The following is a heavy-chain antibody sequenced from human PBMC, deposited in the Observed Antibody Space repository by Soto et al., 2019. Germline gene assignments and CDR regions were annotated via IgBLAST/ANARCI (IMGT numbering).Heavy chain of an antibody. CDR2: INPNSGGT. CDR1: GYTFTSYY. D-gene: IGHD5-18*01. Sequence: ASVKVSCQASGYTFTSYYIHWVRQAPGQGLEWMGRINPNSGGTNYAQKFQGWVTMTRDTSISTAYMELSRLRSDDTDVYYCAKGYSYGWDYYYGMDVWGQGTTVTV. J-gene: IGHJ6*02. CDR3: AKGYSYGWDYYYGMDV. V-gene: IGHV1-2*04.